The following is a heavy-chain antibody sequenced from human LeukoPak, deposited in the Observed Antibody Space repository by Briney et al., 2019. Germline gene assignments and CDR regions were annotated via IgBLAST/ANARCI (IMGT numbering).Heavy chain of an antibody. V-gene: IGHV4-38-2*02. CDR1: GYSISSGYY. D-gene: IGHD4-23*01. Sequence: SETLSLTCTVSGYSISSGYYWGWIRRPPGKGLEWIGSIYHSGSTYYNPSLKSRVTISVDTSKNQFSLKLSSVTAADTAVYYCARGISGSGGGNSAFDYWGQGTLVTVSS. CDR2: IYHSGST. CDR3: ARGISGSGGGNSAFDY. J-gene: IGHJ4*02.